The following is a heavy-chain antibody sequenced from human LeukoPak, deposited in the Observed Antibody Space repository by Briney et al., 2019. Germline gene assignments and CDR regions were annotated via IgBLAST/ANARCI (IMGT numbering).Heavy chain of an antibody. V-gene: IGHV3-23*01. Sequence: GRSLRLSCAASGFTFSNYAMSWVRQAPGKGLEWVSTITGSGGTTYYADSVKGRFTMSRDNSRNTLYLQMNSLRAEDTAVYYCAKGSRLDSYDYWGQGILVTVSS. D-gene: IGHD1-1*01. CDR2: ITGSGGTT. CDR1: GFTFSNYA. J-gene: IGHJ4*02. CDR3: AKGSRLDSYDY.